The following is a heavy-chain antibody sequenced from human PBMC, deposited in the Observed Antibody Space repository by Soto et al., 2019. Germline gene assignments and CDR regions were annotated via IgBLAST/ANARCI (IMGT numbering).Heavy chain of an antibody. J-gene: IGHJ4*02. CDR2: ISSTTNYI. Sequence: PGGSLRLSCAASGFTFTRYSMNWVRQAPGKGLEWVSSISSTTNYIYYGDSMKGRFTISRDNAKNSLYLEMNSLRAEDMAVYYSAGECEDRTSNFDYWGQGTLVTVSS. V-gene: IGHV3-21*06. CDR3: AGECEDRTSNFDY. CDR1: GFTFTRYS.